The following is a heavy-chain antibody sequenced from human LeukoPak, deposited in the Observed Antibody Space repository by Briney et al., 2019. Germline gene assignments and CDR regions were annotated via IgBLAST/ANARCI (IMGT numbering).Heavy chain of an antibody. CDR1: GFTFSSYA. Sequence: PGGSLRLSCAASGFTFSSYAMHWVRQAPGKGLEWVAVISYDGSNKYYADSVRGRFTISRDNSKNTLYLQMNSLRAEDTAVYYCAKAGYYDSSGYSGAFDIWGQGTMVTVSS. D-gene: IGHD3-22*01. J-gene: IGHJ3*02. V-gene: IGHV3-30*04. CDR3: AKAGYYDSSGYSGAFDI. CDR2: ISYDGSNK.